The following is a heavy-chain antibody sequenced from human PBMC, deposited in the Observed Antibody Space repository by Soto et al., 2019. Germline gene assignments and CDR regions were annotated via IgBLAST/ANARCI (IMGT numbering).Heavy chain of an antibody. CDR1: VVSFSGYY. J-gene: IGHJ4*02. CDR2: INHSGST. Sequence: SETLSLTCAFYVVSFSGYYWSWIRQPPGKGLEWIGEINHSGSTNYNPSLKSRVTISVDTSKNQFSLKLSSVTAADTAVYYCERGSAVDGTSEYWGQGTLVSVSS. V-gene: IGHV4-34*01. D-gene: IGHD6-19*01. CDR3: ERGSAVDGTSEY.